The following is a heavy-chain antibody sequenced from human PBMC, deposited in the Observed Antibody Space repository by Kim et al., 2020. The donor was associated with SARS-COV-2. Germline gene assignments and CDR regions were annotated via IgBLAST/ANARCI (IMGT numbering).Heavy chain of an antibody. CDR3: AAALVTVPAGDY. D-gene: IGHD5-18*01. Sequence: GGSLRLSCAASGFTFSTYWMSWVRQAPGKGLEWVANIKQDGSQKYYVDSVKGRFSISRDNAKNSLYLQMNSLRAEDTAVYYCAAALVTVPAGDYWGQGTLVTVSS. CDR1: GFTFSTYW. CDR2: IKQDGSQK. V-gene: IGHV3-7*01. J-gene: IGHJ4*02.